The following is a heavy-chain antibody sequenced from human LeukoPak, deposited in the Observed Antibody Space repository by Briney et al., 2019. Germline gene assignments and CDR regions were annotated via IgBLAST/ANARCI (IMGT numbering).Heavy chain of an antibody. CDR3: AKDAVCSSTSCYTDAFDY. D-gene: IGHD2-2*02. J-gene: IGHJ4*02. V-gene: IGHV3-23*01. Sequence: GGSLRLSCAASGFTFSSYAMSWVRQAPGKGLEWVSAISGSGGSTYYADSVKGRFTISRDNSKNTMYLQMNSLRAEDTAVYYCAKDAVCSSTSCYTDAFDYWGQGTLVTVSS. CDR2: ISGSGGST. CDR1: GFTFSSYA.